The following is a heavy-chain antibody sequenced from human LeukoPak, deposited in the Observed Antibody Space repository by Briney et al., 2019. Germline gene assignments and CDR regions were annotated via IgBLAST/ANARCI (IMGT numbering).Heavy chain of an antibody. V-gene: IGHV3-74*01. CDR3: ATQQWLAPPPDS. CDR2: INTDGTVT. J-gene: IGHJ4*02. Sequence: HPGGSLRLSCAASGFTFSKYWMLWVRHAPGKGLESVSRINTDGTVTTYADSVKGRFTVSRDNADNTMFLQMNSVRDEDTAVYYCATQQWLAPPPDSWGQGTPVTVSS. CDR1: GFTFSKYW. D-gene: IGHD6-19*01.